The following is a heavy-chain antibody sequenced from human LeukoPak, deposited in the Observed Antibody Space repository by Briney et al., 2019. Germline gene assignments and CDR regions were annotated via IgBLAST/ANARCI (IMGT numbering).Heavy chain of an antibody. J-gene: IGHJ3*02. CDR1: GYTFTGYY. V-gene: IGHV1-2*02. CDR3: AKDHSRWLQSEDAFDI. CDR2: INPNSGGT. Sequence: ASVKVSCKASGYTFTGYYIHWVRQAPGQGLEWMGWINPNSGGTNYAQKFQGRVTMTRDTSISTAYMELSRLRSDDTAVYYCAKDHSRWLQSEDAFDIWGQGTMVTVSS. D-gene: IGHD5-24*01.